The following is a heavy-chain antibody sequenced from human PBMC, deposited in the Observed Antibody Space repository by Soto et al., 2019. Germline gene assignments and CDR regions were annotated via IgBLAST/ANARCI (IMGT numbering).Heavy chain of an antibody. V-gene: IGHV5-10-1*03. Sequence: EVQLVQSGAEVKKPGESLRISCKGSGYSFTSYWISWVRLMPGKGLEWMGRIDPSDSYTNYSPSFQGHVTISADKSISTAYREWSSLKASDTAMYYCARHSEDWLAGRYCYFDLWFRGTLVTVSS. CDR1: GYSFTSYW. D-gene: IGHD6-19*01. J-gene: IGHJ2*01. CDR2: IDPSDSYT. CDR3: ARHSEDWLAGRYCYFDL.